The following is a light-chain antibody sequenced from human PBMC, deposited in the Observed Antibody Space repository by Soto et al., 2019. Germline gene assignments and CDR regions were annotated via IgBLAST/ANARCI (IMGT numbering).Light chain of an antibody. V-gene: IGLV2-14*01. CDR2: EVT. CDR1: SNDIGAYNY. CDR3: GSYASATLI. Sequence: QSALTQPASVSGSPGQSITISCTGTSNDIGAYNYVSRYQQYPGKVPTLLIYEVTFRPSGVSNRFSGSKSGNTASLTISGLQTEDEADYYCGSYASATLIFGGGTKLTVL. J-gene: IGLJ2*01.